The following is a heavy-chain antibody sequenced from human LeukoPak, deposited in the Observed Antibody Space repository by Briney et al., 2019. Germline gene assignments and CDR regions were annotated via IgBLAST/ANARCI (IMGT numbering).Heavy chain of an antibody. D-gene: IGHD2-2*01. CDR3: ARRQGCSSTSCPPDY. Sequence: GGSLRLSCAASGFTFSDYYMSWIRQAPGKGLEWVSYISGSSTHTNYADSVKGRFTISRDNAKKSLYLQMNSLRAEDTAVYYCARRQGCSSTSCPPDYWGQGTLVTVSP. CDR2: ISGSSTHT. CDR1: GFTFSDYY. V-gene: IGHV3-11*03. J-gene: IGHJ4*02.